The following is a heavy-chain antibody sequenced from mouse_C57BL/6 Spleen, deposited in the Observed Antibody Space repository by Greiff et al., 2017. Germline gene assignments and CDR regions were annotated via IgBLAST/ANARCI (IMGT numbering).Heavy chain of an antibody. D-gene: IGHD2-5*01. CDR3: AREGAYYSNAWFAY. J-gene: IGHJ3*01. CDR2: IHPNSGST. V-gene: IGHV1-64*01. Sequence: QVQLQQPGAELVKPGASVKLSCKASGYTFTSYWMHWVKQSPGQGLEWIGMIHPNSGSTNYNEKFKSKATLTVDKSSSTAYMQLSSLTSEDSAVEYCAREGAYYSNAWFAYWGQGTLVTVSA. CDR1: GYTFTSYW.